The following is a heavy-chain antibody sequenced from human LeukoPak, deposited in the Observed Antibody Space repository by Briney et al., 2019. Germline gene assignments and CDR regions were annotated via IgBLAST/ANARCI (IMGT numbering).Heavy chain of an antibody. CDR2: INQEGSER. D-gene: IGHD3-16*02. V-gene: IGHV3-7*01. J-gene: IGHJ4*02. Sequence: GGSLRLSCEVSGFISSSYWMSWVRQAAGEGLEWAGTINQEGSERNHGDSVNGRLTTCRGNAENSLYLQMNSVRTEDTAVYYCARIIGAFGTYRYDSWGQGTLVSVSS. CDR3: ARIIGAFGTYRYDS. CDR1: GFISSSYW.